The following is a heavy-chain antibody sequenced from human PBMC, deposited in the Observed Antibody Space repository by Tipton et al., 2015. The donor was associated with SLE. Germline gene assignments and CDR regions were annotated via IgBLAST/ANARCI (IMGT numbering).Heavy chain of an antibody. CDR1: GYSISSGFY. V-gene: IGHV4-38-2*02. CDR3: ARGDGYNFDY. Sequence: TLSLTCTVSGYSISSGFYWGWIRQPPGKGLEWIGNIYHSGRTFYNPSLKSRVTISVDTSKNQFSLKLSSVTAADKAVYYCARGDGYNFDYWGQGTLVTVSS. CDR2: IYHSGRT. D-gene: IGHD5-24*01. J-gene: IGHJ4*02.